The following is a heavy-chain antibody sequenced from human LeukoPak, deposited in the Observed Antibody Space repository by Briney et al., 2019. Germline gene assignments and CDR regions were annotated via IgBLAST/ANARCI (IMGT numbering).Heavy chain of an antibody. D-gene: IGHD3-3*01. CDR2: IYYSGST. CDR3: ARGHPAVLGIFGVVIPNYYYYMDV. V-gene: IGHV4-39*07. CDR1: GGSISSSSYY. J-gene: IGHJ6*03. Sequence: SETLSLTCTVSGGSISSSSYYWGWIRQPPGKGLEWIGSIYYSGSTYYNPSLKSRVTISVDTSKNQFSLKLSSVTAADTAVYYCARGHPAVLGIFGVVIPNYYYYMDVWGKGTTVTVSS.